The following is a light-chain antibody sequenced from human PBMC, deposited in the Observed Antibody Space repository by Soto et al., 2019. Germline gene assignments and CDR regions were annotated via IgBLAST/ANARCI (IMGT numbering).Light chain of an antibody. Sequence: QSALTQPASVSGSPGQSITISCTGTSSDVGGYDYVCWYQQHPGKAPKLIIYAVTNRPSGVSNRFSGSKSGNTASLSISGLQAEDDADYYCSSYTSSGTVLFGGGTKLTVL. CDR2: AVT. CDR1: SSDVGGYDY. J-gene: IGLJ2*01. V-gene: IGLV2-14*03. CDR3: SSYTSSGTVL.